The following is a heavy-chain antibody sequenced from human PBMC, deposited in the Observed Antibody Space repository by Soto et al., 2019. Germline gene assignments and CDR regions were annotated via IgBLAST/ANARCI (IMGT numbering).Heavy chain of an antibody. CDR3: TTGTIFGVVTLYYYYGMDV. CDR1: GFTFSNAW. V-gene: IGHV3-15*07. CDR2: IKSKTDGGTT. J-gene: IGHJ6*02. Sequence: GGSLRLSCSASGFTFSNAWMNWVRQAPGKGLEWVGRIKSKTDGGTTDYAAPVKGRFTISRDDSKNTLYLQMNSLKTEDTAVYYCTTGTIFGVVTLYYYYGMDVWGQGTTVTVSS. D-gene: IGHD3-3*01.